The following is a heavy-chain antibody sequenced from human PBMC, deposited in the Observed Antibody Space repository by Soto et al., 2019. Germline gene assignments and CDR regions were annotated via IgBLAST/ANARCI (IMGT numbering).Heavy chain of an antibody. CDR3: ASAPLVTGTTSYYYMDV. V-gene: IGHV1-69*02. CDR1: GGTFSSYT. J-gene: IGHJ6*03. CDR2: IIPILGIA. Sequence: GASVKVSCKASGGTFSSYTISWVRQAPGQGLEWMGRIIPILGIANYAQKFQGRVTITADKSTSTAYMELSSLRSEDTAVYYCASAPLVTGTTSYYYMDVWGKGTTVTVSS. D-gene: IGHD1-20*01.